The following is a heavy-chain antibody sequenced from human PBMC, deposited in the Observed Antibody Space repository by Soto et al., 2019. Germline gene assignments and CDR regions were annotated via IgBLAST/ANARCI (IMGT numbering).Heavy chain of an antibody. CDR3: SRALRCFDWLLVYYYYYGMDV. CDR1: GGTFSSYA. D-gene: IGHD3-9*01. CDR2: IIPIFGTA. V-gene: IGHV1-69*13. J-gene: IGHJ6*02. Sequence: SVKVSCKASGGTFSSYAISWVRQAPGQGLEWMGGIIPIFGTANYAQKFQGRVTVTADESTSTAYMELSSLRSEDTAVYYCSRALRCFDWLLVYYYYYGMDVWGQGTTVTVSS.